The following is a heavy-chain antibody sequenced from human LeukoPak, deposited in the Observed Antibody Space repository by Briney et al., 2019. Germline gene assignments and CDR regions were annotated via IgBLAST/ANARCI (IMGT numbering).Heavy chain of an antibody. V-gene: IGHV1-24*01. J-gene: IGHJ6*02. Sequence: EASVKVSCKVSGDTLTEISIHWVRQTPGKGLEWMGGLHPEDREVIYAQKFQGRVTMTEDSSTDTAYMDLRSLRSEDTAVYYCARVSSLGFWNYYGMDVWGQGTTVTVSS. CDR1: GDTLTEIS. CDR3: ARVSSLGFWNYYGMDV. CDR2: LHPEDREV. D-gene: IGHD3-3*01.